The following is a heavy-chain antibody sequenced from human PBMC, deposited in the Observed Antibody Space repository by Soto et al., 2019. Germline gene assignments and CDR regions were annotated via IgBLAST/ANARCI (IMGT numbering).Heavy chain of an antibody. V-gene: IGHV4-39*01. Sequence: SETLSFTCNVSTGSIFSHSYYWAWIRQPPGKGLEWIGTINHSGGPYHNPSLKSRVTISVDSSKNQFSLTLTSVTVADTAVYYCARRYAPRYSSGNNHFDLWGQGTLVTVSS. D-gene: IGHD6-19*01. CDR2: INHSGGP. J-gene: IGHJ4*02. CDR1: TGSIFSHSYY. CDR3: ARRYAPRYSSGNNHFDL.